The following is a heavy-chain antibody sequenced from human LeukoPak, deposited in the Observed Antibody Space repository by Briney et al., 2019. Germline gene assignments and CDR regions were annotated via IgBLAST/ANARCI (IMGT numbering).Heavy chain of an antibody. J-gene: IGHJ4*02. CDR1: GFTVSTSY. D-gene: IGHD7-27*01. Sequence: AGGSLRLSCAASGFTVSTSYMSWVRQAPGKELEWVSIIYSGGNTYYADSVKGRFTLSRDNSKNTLYLQMTSLGAEDTALYYCARALNTNWGTYDYWGQGTLVTISS. CDR3: ARALNTNWGTYDY. V-gene: IGHV3-53*05. CDR2: IYSGGNT.